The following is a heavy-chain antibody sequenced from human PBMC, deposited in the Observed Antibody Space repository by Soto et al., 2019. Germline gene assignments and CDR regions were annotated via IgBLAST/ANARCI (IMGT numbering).Heavy chain of an antibody. CDR1: GFTFSSYA. CDR3: AKETTIGYCTNGVCYPSYFDY. V-gene: IGHV3-23*01. CDR2: IGGSGGST. D-gene: IGHD2-8*01. Sequence: PGGSLRLSCAASGFTFSSYAMSWVRQAPGKGLEWVSAIGGSGGSTYYADSVKGRFTISRDNSKNTLYLQMNSLRAEDTAVYYCAKETTIGYCTNGVCYPSYFDYWGQGTLVTVSS. J-gene: IGHJ4*02.